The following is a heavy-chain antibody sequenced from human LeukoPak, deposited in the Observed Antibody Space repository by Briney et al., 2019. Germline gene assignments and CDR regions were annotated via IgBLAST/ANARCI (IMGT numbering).Heavy chain of an antibody. J-gene: IGHJ3*02. Sequence: GGSLRLSCAASGFTFSSYSMNWVRQAPGKGLEWVSSISSSSSYIYYADSVKGRFTISRDNAKNSLYLQMNSLRAEDTAVYYCAKDIPDQWELRNHDAFDIWGQGTMVTVSS. CDR1: GFTFSSYS. CDR2: ISSSSSYI. CDR3: AKDIPDQWELRNHDAFDI. D-gene: IGHD1-26*01. V-gene: IGHV3-21*04.